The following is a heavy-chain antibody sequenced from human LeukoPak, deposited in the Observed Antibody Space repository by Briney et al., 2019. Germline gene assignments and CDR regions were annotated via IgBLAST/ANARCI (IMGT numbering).Heavy chain of an antibody. V-gene: IGHV1-69*04. CDR1: GGTFSSYA. CDR2: IIPILGIA. J-gene: IGHJ4*02. Sequence: GASVKVSCKASGGTFSSYAISWVRQAPGQGLEWMGRIIPILGIANYAQKFQGRVTITADESTSTAYMELSSLRSEDTAVYYCAREGRVGEFTDYWGQGTLVTVSS. CDR3: AREGRVGEFTDY. D-gene: IGHD3-10*01.